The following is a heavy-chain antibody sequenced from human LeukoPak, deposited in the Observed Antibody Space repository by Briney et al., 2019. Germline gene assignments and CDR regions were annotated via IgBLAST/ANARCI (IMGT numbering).Heavy chain of an antibody. J-gene: IGHJ6*02. V-gene: IGHV4-39*01. CDR2: IYYSGST. CDR3: ARVLKRGPVADYGMDV. D-gene: IGHD6-19*01. CDR1: GGSISSSSYS. Sequence: LSETLSLTCTVSGGSISSSSYSWGWIRQPPGKGLEWIGSIYYSGSTYYNPSLKSRVTISVDTCKNQFSLKLSSVTAADTAVYYCARVLKRGPVADYGMDVWGQGTTVTVSS.